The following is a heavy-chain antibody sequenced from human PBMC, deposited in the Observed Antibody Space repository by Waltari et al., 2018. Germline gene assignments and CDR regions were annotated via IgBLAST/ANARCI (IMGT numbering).Heavy chain of an antibody. D-gene: IGHD4-17*01. CDR2: INSDGSST. Sequence: EVQLVESGVGLVQPGGSLILSCSASGFTFRSYWMHWVRQAPGKGLVWVSRINSDGSSTSYADSVKGRFTISRDNAKNTLYLQMNSLRAEDTAVYYCARSTTVTYYYYYYYMDVWGKGTTVTVSS. CDR1: GFTFRSYW. CDR3: ARSTTVTYYYYYYYMDV. V-gene: IGHV3-74*01. J-gene: IGHJ6*03.